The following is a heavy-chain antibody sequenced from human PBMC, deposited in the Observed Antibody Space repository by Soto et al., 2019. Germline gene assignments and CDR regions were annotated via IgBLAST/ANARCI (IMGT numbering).Heavy chain of an antibody. CDR3: TREGGYYCSYNYGYLDY. J-gene: IGHJ4*02. Sequence: GGSLRLSCTASGFTFGNYAMTWVRQAPGKGLEWVGFIRRITYSGTTEYNPAVKGRLTISTDDSNSDSYLKLNSLQTADTAVYYCTREGGYYCSYNYGYLDYWGQGTLVTVSS. V-gene: IGHV3-49*04. CDR2: IRRITYSGTT. D-gene: IGHD3-10*01. CDR1: GFTFGNYA.